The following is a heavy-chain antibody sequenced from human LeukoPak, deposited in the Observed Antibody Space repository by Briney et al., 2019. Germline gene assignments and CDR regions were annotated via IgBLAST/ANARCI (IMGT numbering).Heavy chain of an antibody. CDR2: IYHSGST. V-gene: IGHV4-38-2*02. CDR1: GYSISSGYY. D-gene: IGHD1-26*01. CDR3: ARDIGGGSYSS. Sequence: SETLSLTCAVSGYSISSGYYWGWIRQPPGKGLEWIGSIYHSGSTYYNPSLKSRVTISVDTSKNQFSLKLSSVTAADTAVYYCARDIGGGSYSSWGQGTLVTVSS. J-gene: IGHJ1*01.